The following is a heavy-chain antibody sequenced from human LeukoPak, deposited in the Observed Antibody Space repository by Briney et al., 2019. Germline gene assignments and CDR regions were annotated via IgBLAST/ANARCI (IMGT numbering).Heavy chain of an antibody. D-gene: IGHD4-23*01. J-gene: IGHJ4*02. CDR3: AKDREPDGRWNFDF. CDR1: VLTFATYP. CDR2: IFGNGNGA. V-gene: IGHV3-23*05. Sequence: GGSLRLSCAASVLTFATYPMNWVRQSPGKGLEWLSGIFGNGNGAYYADSVKGRFTISRDNSKSTLYLQMNRLRVEDTAIYYCAKDREPDGRWNFDFWGQGTLVTVSS.